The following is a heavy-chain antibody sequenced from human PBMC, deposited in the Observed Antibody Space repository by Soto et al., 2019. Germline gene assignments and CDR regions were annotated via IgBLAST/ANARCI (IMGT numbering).Heavy chain of an antibody. Sequence: EVQLVESGGGLVQPGGSLRLSCAAPGFTFSSYSMNWVRQAPGKGLEWVSYISSSSSTIYYADSVKGRFTISRDNAKNSLYLQMNSLRAEDTAVYYCARGGAYSSSWYLYYYYMDVWGKGTTVTVSS. CDR1: GFTFSSYS. V-gene: IGHV3-48*01. CDR2: ISSSSSTI. D-gene: IGHD6-13*01. J-gene: IGHJ6*03. CDR3: ARGGAYSSSWYLYYYYMDV.